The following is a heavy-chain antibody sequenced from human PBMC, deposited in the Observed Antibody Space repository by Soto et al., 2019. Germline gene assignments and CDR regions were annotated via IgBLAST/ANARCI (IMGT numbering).Heavy chain of an antibody. CDR3: ARDHLKLRFLEWLAPAASYYYGMDV. V-gene: IGHV1-2*04. D-gene: IGHD3-3*01. CDR2: INPNSGGT. CDR1: GYTFTGYY. J-gene: IGHJ6*02. Sequence: ASVKVSCKASGYTFTGYYMHWVRQAPGQGLEWMGWINPNSGGTNYAQKFQGWVTMTRDTSISTAYMELSMLRSDDTAVYYCARDHLKLRFLEWLAPAASYYYGMDVWGQGTTVTVSS.